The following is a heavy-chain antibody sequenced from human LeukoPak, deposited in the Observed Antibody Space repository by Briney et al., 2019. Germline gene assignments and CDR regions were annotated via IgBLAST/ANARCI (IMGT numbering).Heavy chain of an antibody. CDR2: ISSSSSYI. Sequence: GGSLRLSCAASGFTFSSYSMNWVRQAPGKGLEWVSSISSSSSYIYYADSVKGRFTTSRDNAKNSLYLQMNSLRAEDTAVYYCARDSSSIDWYFDLWGRGTLVTVSS. J-gene: IGHJ2*01. D-gene: IGHD6-13*01. V-gene: IGHV3-21*01. CDR3: ARDSSSIDWYFDL. CDR1: GFTFSSYS.